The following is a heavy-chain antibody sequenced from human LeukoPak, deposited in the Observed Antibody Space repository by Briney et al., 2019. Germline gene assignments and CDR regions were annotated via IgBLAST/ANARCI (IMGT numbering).Heavy chain of an antibody. CDR2: IYYSGST. J-gene: IGHJ4*02. Sequence: SEPLSLTCNVSGGSISSYYWSWIRQPPGKGLEWIGYIYYSGSTNYNPSLKSRVTISVDTSKNQFSLKLSSVTAADTAVYYCARGVARYDFDYWGQGTLVTVSS. D-gene: IGHD2-15*01. V-gene: IGHV4-59*01. CDR3: ARGVARYDFDY. CDR1: GGSISSYY.